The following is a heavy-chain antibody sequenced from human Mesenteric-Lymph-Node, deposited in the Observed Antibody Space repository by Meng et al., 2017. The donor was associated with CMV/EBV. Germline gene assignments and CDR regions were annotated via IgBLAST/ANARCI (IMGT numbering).Heavy chain of an antibody. CDR2: IYSGGST. Sequence: GGSLRLSCAAAGFTFSSYGMNWVRQAPGKGLEWVSVIYSGGSTYYADSVKGRFTISRDNSKNTLYLQMNSLRAEDTAVYYCARDALGYCSSTSCNYDYWGQGTLVTVSS. CDR3: ARDALGYCSSTSCNYDY. J-gene: IGHJ4*02. CDR1: GFTFSSYG. D-gene: IGHD2-2*01. V-gene: IGHV3-53*01.